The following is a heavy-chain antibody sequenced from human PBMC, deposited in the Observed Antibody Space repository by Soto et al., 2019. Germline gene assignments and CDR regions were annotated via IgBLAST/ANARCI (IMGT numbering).Heavy chain of an antibody. V-gene: IGHV3-30*18. CDR1: GFTFSSYG. D-gene: IGHD3-10*01. Sequence: QVQLVESGGGVVQPGRSLRLSCAASGFTFSSYGMHWVRQAPGKGLEWVAVISYDGSNKYYADSVKGRFTISRDNSKNTLYLQMNSLRAEDTAVYYCAKDKKGVTMARGPYFDYWGQGTLVTVSS. CDR3: AKDKKGVTMARGPYFDY. J-gene: IGHJ4*02. CDR2: ISYDGSNK.